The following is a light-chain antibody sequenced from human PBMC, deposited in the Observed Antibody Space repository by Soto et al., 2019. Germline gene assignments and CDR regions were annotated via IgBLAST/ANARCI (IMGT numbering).Light chain of an antibody. CDR1: SSDVGAYDY. CDR3: SSYTTITTLV. V-gene: IGLV2-14*01. J-gene: IGLJ2*01. CDR2: EVS. Sequence: QSGLTQPASVSGSPGQSITISCTGTSSDVGAYDYVSWYQQHPGKAPKLMIYEVSNRRPGVSDRFSGSKSGNTASLTISGLQADDEAEYYCSSYTTITTLVFGGGTKLTVL.